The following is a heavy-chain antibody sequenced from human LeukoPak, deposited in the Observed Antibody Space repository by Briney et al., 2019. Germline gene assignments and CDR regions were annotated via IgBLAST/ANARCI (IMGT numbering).Heavy chain of an antibody. J-gene: IGHJ6*03. D-gene: IGHD3-10*01. V-gene: IGHV4-4*07. CDR1: GGSFSSYF. CDR2: IYPSGNT. CDR3: AREDSGSYYNYYYFYMDV. Sequence: PSETLTLTCSISGGSFSSYFWSWVRQPAGKGLEWIGRIYPSGNTNYNPSLKSRVTLSVDTSKTQFSLRLSSVTAADTAVYYCAREDSGSYYNYYYFYMDVWGKGTTVTISS.